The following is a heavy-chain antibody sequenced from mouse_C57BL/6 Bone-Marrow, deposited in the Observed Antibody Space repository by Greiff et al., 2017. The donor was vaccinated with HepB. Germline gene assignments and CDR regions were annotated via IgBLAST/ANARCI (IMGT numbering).Heavy chain of an antibody. J-gene: IGHJ4*01. CDR2: INYDGSST. D-gene: IGHD1-1*01. CDR3: ARTGGSSYAMDY. V-gene: IGHV5-16*01. CDR1: GFTFSDYY. Sequence: EVKLMESEGGLVQPGSSMKLSCTASGFTFSDYYMAWVRQVPEKGLEWVANINYDGSSTYYLDSLKSRFIISRDNAKNILYLQMSSLKSEDTATYYCARTGGSSYAMDYWGQGTSVTVSS.